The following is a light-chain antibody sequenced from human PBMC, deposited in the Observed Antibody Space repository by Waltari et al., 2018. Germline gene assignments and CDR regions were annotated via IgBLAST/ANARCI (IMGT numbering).Light chain of an antibody. Sequence: EIVLTQSPATLSLSPGERATLSCRASQSVSSYLAWYQQKPGQAPRLLIYDASNRATGIPARFSGSGSGTDFTLTFISLEPEDFAVYYCQQRSNWQGTFGQGTKVEIK. CDR1: QSVSSY. CDR3: QQRSNWQGT. V-gene: IGKV3-11*01. J-gene: IGKJ1*01. CDR2: DAS.